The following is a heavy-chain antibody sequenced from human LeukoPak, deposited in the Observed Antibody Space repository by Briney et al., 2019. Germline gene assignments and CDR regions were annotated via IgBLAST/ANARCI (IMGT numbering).Heavy chain of an antibody. D-gene: IGHD6-19*01. J-gene: IGHJ4*02. Sequence: PSETLSLTCIVSGVSISSNYWSWIRQPAGKGLEWIGRTYVSGATNYNPSLKSRVIMPVDTSKNHFSLRLTSVTAADTAVYYCAREAHNSGGFDYWGQGTLVTVSS. CDR2: TYVSGAT. V-gene: IGHV4-4*07. CDR3: AREAHNSGGFDY. CDR1: GVSISSNY.